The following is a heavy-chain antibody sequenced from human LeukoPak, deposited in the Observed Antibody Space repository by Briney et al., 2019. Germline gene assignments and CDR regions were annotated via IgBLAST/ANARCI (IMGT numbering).Heavy chain of an antibody. CDR1: GYTFTGYY. D-gene: IGHD3-3*01. J-gene: IGHJ6*03. Sequence: ASVKVSCKASGYTFTGYYMHWVRQAPGQGLEWMGWINPNSGGTNYAQKFQGWVTMTRDTSISTAYMELSRLRSDDTAVYYCARGYDFWSGSYHYYMDVWGKGTSVTVSS. CDR2: INPNSGGT. CDR3: ARGYDFWSGSYHYYMDV. V-gene: IGHV1-2*04.